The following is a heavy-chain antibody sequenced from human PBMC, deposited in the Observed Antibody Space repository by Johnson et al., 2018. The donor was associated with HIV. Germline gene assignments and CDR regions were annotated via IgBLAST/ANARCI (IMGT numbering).Heavy chain of an antibody. D-gene: IGHD3-10*01. CDR1: GFTFSSYA. Sequence: VQLVESGGGLVQPGGSLRLSCAASGFTFSSYAMSWVRQAPGKGLEWVANIKQDGSERYYVDSLKGRFTISRDNAKNSLYLQMNSLRAEDTAVYYCAKDITPYSGAFDLWGQGTMVTVSS. V-gene: IGHV3-7*01. CDR2: IKQDGSER. CDR3: AKDITPYSGAFDL. J-gene: IGHJ3*01.